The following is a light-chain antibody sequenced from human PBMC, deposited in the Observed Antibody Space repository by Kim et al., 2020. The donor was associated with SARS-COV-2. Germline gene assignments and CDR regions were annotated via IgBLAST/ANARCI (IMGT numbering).Light chain of an antibody. CDR3: QQSFNTPLIT. J-gene: IGKJ4*01. CDR2: AAS. V-gene: IGKV1-39*01. Sequence: DIQMTQSPSSLSASVGDRVTITCRASQRISSYLNWYQQQPGKAPKLLIYAASSLQSGVPSRFSGSGSGTDFTLTISSLQPEDFATYYCQQSFNTPLITFGGGTKVDIK. CDR1: QRISSY.